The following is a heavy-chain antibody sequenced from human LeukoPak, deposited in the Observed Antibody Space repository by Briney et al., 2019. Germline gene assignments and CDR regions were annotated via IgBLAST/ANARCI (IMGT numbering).Heavy chain of an antibody. CDR2: IYTSGST. CDR3: ARGWGDY. J-gene: IGHJ4*02. V-gene: IGHV4-4*07. D-gene: IGHD1-26*01. Sequence: SETLSLTCTVPVGSTCRYYWSCVRQPAGKGLEWIGRIYTSGSTNYNPSLKRRVTMSVDTSKNQFSLKLSSVTAADTAVYYWARGWGDYWGQGTLVTVSS. CDR1: VGSTCRYY.